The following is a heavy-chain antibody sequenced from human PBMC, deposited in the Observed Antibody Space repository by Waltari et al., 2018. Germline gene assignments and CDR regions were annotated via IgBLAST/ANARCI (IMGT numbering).Heavy chain of an antibody. CDR2: IWHDGSNE. CDR3: ASQSTTLFDY. CDR1: GFTFGRFG. D-gene: IGHD2-15*01. V-gene: IGHV3-33*01. Sequence: QVQLGESGGGVVQPGRSLRLSCAASGFTFGRFGMHWVRQAPGKGLEWVAVIWHDGSNEYYVDSVKGRFTISRDNSKNTLYLQMNSLRAEDSAVYYCASQSTTLFDYWGQGTLVTVSS. J-gene: IGHJ4*02.